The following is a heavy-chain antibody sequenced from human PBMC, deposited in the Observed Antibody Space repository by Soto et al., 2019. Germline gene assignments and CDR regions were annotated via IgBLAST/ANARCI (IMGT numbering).Heavy chain of an antibody. CDR2: INHSGTT. CDR3: ARVGVRDGDYGVSGFAP. CDR1: GGSFSGYY. V-gene: IGHV4-34*01. J-gene: IGHJ5*02. D-gene: IGHD4-17*01. Sequence: SETLSLTCAVYGGSFSGYYWSWLHQPPGKGLEWIGEINHSGTTNYNPSLKSRVTISVDTSKNQFSLKLSSVTAADTAVYYCARVGVRDGDYGVSGFAPWGQGTLVTVSS.